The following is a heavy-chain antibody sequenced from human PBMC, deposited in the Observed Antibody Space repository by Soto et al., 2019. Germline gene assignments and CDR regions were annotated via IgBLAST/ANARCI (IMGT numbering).Heavy chain of an antibody. V-gene: IGHV3-13*05. CDR3: ERRCHLGSYGYFDY. J-gene: IGHJ4*02. Sequence: GSLRLSCAASGFTFSNYDMHWVRQATGKGLEWVSSIGTAGDPYYPGCEKGRCTISRENAKNSLYLLLISLRPGDTGVYYWERRCHLGSYGYFDYWGQGTPVTVSS. CDR2: IGTAGDP. D-gene: IGHD1-26*01. CDR1: GFTFSNYD.